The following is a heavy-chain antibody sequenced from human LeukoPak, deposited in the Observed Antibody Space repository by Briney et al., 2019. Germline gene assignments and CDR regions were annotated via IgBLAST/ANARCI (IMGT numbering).Heavy chain of an antibody. J-gene: IGHJ5*02. D-gene: IGHD4-11*01. V-gene: IGHV3-48*04. Sequence: GGSLRLSCAASGFTFSDHSMNWVRQAPGKGLEWVSYISVSSGIIHYADSVKGRFTISRGNAKNSLYLQMNSLRVEDTAVYYCARVPQPYGNNNWFDPWGQGTLVTVSS. CDR2: ISVSSGII. CDR3: ARVPQPYGNNNWFDP. CDR1: GFTFSDHS.